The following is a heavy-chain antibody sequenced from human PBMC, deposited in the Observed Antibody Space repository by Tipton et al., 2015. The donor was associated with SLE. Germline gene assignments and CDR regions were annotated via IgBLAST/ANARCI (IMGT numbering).Heavy chain of an antibody. J-gene: IGHJ4*02. V-gene: IGHV4-39*07. D-gene: IGHD3-22*01. Sequence: TLSLTCTVSGDSISSSSYYWGWIRQPPGKGLEWIGTFYYSGNTYFNPSLKSQVTISVDTSKNQFSQRLSSVTAADTAVYYCARDYYDSRGYTLFDYWGQGALVSVSS. CDR2: FYYSGNT. CDR1: GDSISSSSYY. CDR3: ARDYYDSRGYTLFDY.